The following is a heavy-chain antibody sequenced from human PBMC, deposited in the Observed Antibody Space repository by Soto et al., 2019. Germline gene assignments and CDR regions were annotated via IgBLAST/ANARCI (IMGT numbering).Heavy chain of an antibody. V-gene: IGHV4-4*02. CDR2: IYHSGST. Sequence: SETLSLTCAVSGGSISSSNWWSWVRQPPGKGLEWIGEIYHSGSTNYNPSLKSRVTISVDKSKNQFSLKLSSVTAADTAVYYCARVYGSGSYPYYYYYYGMDVWGQGTTVTVSS. J-gene: IGHJ6*02. D-gene: IGHD3-10*01. CDR1: GGSISSSNW. CDR3: ARVYGSGSYPYYYYYYGMDV.